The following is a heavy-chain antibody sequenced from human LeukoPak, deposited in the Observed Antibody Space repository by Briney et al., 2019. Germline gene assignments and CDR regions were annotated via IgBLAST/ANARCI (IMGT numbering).Heavy chain of an antibody. CDR2: IYTSGST. D-gene: IGHD1-26*01. V-gene: IGHV4-61*02. CDR3: ASSGWELLYYFDY. J-gene: IGHJ4*02. Sequence: PSQTLSLTCAVSGDSIGSGGYSWSWIRQPAGKGLEWIGRIYTSGSTNYNPSLKSRVTMSVDTSKNQFSLKLSSVTAADTAVYYCASSGWELLYYFDYWGQGTLVTVSS. CDR1: GDSIGSGGYS.